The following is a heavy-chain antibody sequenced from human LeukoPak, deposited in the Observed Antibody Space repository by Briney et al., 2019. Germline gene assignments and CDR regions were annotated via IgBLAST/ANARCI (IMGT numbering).Heavy chain of an antibody. V-gene: IGHV3-30*14. CDR1: GFTFSSYA. J-gene: IGHJ4*02. CDR3: ARRDDHNGRDY. D-gene: IGHD5-24*01. Sequence: PGGSLRLSCAASGFTFSSYAMHWVRQAPGKGLEWVAIISYDGNNKYYADSVKGRFTISRDNSKNTVYLQMNSLRAEDTAMYYCARRDDHNGRDYWGQGTLVTVSS. CDR2: ISYDGNNK.